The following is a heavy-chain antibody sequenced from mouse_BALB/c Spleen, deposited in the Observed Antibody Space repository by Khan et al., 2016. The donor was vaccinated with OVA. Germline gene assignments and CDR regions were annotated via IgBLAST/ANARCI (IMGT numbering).Heavy chain of an antibody. V-gene: IGHV2-9*02. CDR2: IWAGGST. Sequence: QVQLQQSGPGLEAPSQSLSITCTVSGFSLTSYGVNWVRQPPGKGLEWLGVIWAGGSTNYNSALRSRLSISKDNSKSQVFLKMNSLQTDDTAMYYCARFYDPYYAMDYWGQGTSVTVSS. J-gene: IGHJ4*01. D-gene: IGHD2-3*01. CDR3: ARFYDPYYAMDY. CDR1: GFSLTSYG.